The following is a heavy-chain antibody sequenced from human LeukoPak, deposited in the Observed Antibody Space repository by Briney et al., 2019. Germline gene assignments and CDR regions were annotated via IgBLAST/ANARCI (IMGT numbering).Heavy chain of an antibody. CDR3: ARRHCSSTTCYFDY. CDR1: GGSISSHY. J-gene: IGHJ4*02. CDR2: MSTTGST. Sequence: SGTLSLTCTVSGGSISSHYWSWIRQPAGKGLEWIGRMSTTGSTNYNPSLRSRVTMSVDTSKNQFYLKLSSVTAADTAVYYCARRHCSSTTCYFDYWGQGALVTVSS. V-gene: IGHV4-4*07. D-gene: IGHD2-2*01.